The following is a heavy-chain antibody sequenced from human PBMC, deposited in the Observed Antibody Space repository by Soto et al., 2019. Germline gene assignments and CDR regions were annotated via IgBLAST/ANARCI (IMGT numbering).Heavy chain of an antibody. CDR3: ARIVGADRRWFDP. CDR1: GYTFTSYG. V-gene: IGHV1-18*01. J-gene: IGHJ5*02. D-gene: IGHD1-26*01. Sequence: ASVKVSCKASGYTFTSYGISWVRQAPGQGLEWMGWISVYNGNTNYAQKLQGRVTMTTDTSTSTVYMELRSLRSDDTAVYYCARIVGADRRWFDPWGQRTLVTVSS. CDR2: ISVYNGNT.